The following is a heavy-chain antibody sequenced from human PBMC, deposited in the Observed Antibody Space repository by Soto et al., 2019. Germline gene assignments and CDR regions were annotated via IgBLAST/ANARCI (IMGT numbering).Heavy chain of an antibody. CDR1: GGTFSSYA. J-gene: IGHJ6*02. D-gene: IGHD2-15*01. CDR3: ARVYCSGGSCYSGGFYYYYGMDV. CDR2: IIPIFGTA. Sequence: VQLVQSGAEVKKPGSSVKVSCKASGGTFSSYAISWVRQAPGQGLEWMGGIIPIFGTANYAQKFQGRVTITADESTSTAYMELSSLRSEDTAVYYYARVYCSGGSCYSGGFYYYYGMDVWGQGTTVTVSS. V-gene: IGHV1-69*01.